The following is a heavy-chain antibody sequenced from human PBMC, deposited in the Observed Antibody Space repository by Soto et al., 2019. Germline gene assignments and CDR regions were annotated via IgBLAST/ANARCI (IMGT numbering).Heavy chain of an antibody. CDR3: ARDERHSSPDLGWFDP. D-gene: IGHD6-13*01. CDR1: GFTFSSYG. J-gene: IGHJ5*02. Sequence: QVQLVESGGGVVQPGRSLRLSCAASGFTFSSYGMHWVRQAPGKGLEWVAVIWYDGSNKYYAGSVKGRFTISRDNSKNTLYLQMNSLRAEDTAVYYCARDERHSSPDLGWFDPWGQGTLVTVSS. CDR2: IWYDGSNK. V-gene: IGHV3-33*01.